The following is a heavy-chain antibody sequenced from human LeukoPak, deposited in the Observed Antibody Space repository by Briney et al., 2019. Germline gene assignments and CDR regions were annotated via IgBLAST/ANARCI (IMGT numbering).Heavy chain of an antibody. V-gene: IGHV1-2*02. CDR1: GYTFTGYY. CDR3: AREPLRDSSGYYYAYYYYGMDV. D-gene: IGHD3-22*01. Sequence: GASVKVSCKASGYTFTGYYMHWVRQAPGQGLEWMGWINPNSGGTNYAQKLQGRVTMTTDTSTSTAYMELRSLRSDDTAVYYCAREPLRDSSGYYYAYYYYGMDVWGQGTTVTVSS. CDR2: INPNSGGT. J-gene: IGHJ6*02.